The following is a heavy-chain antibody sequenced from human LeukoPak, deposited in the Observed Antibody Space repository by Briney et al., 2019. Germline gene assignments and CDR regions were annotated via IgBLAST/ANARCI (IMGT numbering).Heavy chain of an antibody. J-gene: IGHJ6*03. CDR3: AVLAAAGRHYYYYYMDV. V-gene: IGHV4-38-2*02. CDR1: GYSISSGYY. CDR2: IYHSGST. D-gene: IGHD6-13*01. Sequence: PSETLSLTCTVSGYSISSGYYWGWIRQPPGKGLEWIGSIYHSGSTYYNPSLKSRVTISVDTSKNQFSLKLSSVTAADTAVYYCAVLAAAGRHYYYYYMDVWGKGTTVTVSS.